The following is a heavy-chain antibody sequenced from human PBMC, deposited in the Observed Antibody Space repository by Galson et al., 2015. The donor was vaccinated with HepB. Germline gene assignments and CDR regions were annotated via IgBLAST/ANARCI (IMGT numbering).Heavy chain of an antibody. D-gene: IGHD1-26*01. CDR3: ARDSRVGGSYYMNAFDI. Sequence: SVKVSCKASGYTFTSYYMHWVRQAPGQGLEWMGIINPSGGSTSYAQKFQGRVTMTRDTSTSTVYMELSSRRSEDTAVYYCARDSRVGGSYYMNAFDIWGKGTMIIVSS. J-gene: IGHJ3*02. CDR1: GYTFTSYY. V-gene: IGHV1-46*03. CDR2: INPSGGST.